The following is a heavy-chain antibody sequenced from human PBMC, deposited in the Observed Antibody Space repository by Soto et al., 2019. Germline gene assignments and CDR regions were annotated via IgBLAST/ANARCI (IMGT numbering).Heavy chain of an antibody. D-gene: IGHD4-17*01. Sequence: QVQLQDSGPGQVQPSQTLSLTCTVSGGSIRSGGYYWGWIRQHPEKGLEWIGYIHYSGTTHYNPAQRRRATISVDTSKNTFTLTLTAMTVADTAIYYCARGRVGLREPSEPFDLWGPGTKVNVSP. V-gene: IGHV4-31*03. CDR1: GGSIRSGGYY. J-gene: IGHJ3*01. CDR2: IHYSGTT. CDR3: ARGRVGLREPSEPFDL.